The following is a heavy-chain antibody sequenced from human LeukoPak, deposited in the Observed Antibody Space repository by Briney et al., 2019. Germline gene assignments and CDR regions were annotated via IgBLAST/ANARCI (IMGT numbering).Heavy chain of an antibody. Sequence: SETLSLTCAVYGGSFSGYYWSWIRQPPGKGLEWIGEINHSGSTNYNPSLKSRVTISVDTSKNQFSLKLSSVTAADTAVYYCARVTIVVVPASVHYYMDVWGKGTTVTVSS. CDR3: ARVTIVVVPASVHYYMDV. V-gene: IGHV4-34*01. D-gene: IGHD2-2*02. CDR1: GGSFSGYY. CDR2: INHSGST. J-gene: IGHJ6*03.